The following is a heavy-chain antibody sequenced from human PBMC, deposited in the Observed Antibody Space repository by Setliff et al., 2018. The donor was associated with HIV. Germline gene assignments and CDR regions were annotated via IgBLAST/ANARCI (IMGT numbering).Heavy chain of an antibody. J-gene: IGHJ6*03. CDR2: ISSSGST. D-gene: IGHD3-3*01. CDR1: GGSMTSSNYY. CDR3: ARGLSIFGVATPGFYSFMDV. Sequence: PSETLSLTCTVSGGSMTSSNYYWGWIRQSPGRGLEWIGSISSSGSTTYHPSLRSRVTVSAATSKNQFSLKLTSVTAADTAVYYCARGLSIFGVATPGFYSFMDVWGKGTTVTVSS. V-gene: IGHV4-39*07.